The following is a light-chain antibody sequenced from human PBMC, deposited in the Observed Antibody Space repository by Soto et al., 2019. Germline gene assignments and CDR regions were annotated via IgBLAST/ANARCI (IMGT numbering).Light chain of an antibody. CDR2: EVS. CDR1: SSDDGGYTY. V-gene: IGLV2-14*01. J-gene: IGLJ1*01. Sequence: QSALTQPASVSGAPGQSITISCTGTSSDDGGYTYVSWYQQHPGTAPKLLIYEVSNRPSGVSNRFSGSKSGNTASLTISGLQAEDEADYYCSSKSSSSTLVFGTGTKLTVL. CDR3: SSKSSSSTLV.